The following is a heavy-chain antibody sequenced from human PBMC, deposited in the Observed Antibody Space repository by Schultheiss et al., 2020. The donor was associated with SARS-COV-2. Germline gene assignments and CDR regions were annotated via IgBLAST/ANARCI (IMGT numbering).Heavy chain of an antibody. J-gene: IGHJ4*02. CDR1: GFTFSSYS. Sequence: GGSLRLSCAASGFTFSSYSMNWVRQAPGKGLEWVSSISSSSSYIYYADSVKGRFTISRDNAKNTLYLQMNSLRAEDTAVYYCARNSLRYFDWLLSLLDYWGQGTLVTVSS. D-gene: IGHD3-9*01. V-gene: IGHV3-21*01. CDR2: ISSSSSYI. CDR3: ARNSLRYFDWLLSLLDY.